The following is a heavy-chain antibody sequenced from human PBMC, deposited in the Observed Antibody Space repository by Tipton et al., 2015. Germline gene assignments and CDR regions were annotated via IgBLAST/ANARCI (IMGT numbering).Heavy chain of an antibody. J-gene: IGHJ6*02. V-gene: IGHV1-69*06. CDR1: GGTFSTYG. D-gene: IGHD2-2*01. CDR2: IIPIFGTA. Sequence: QVQLVQSGAEVKKPGSSVKVSCKASGGTFSTYGINWVRQAPGQGLEWMGGIIPIFGTANYAQKFQGRVTITADKSTSTAYMELSSLRSEDTAVYYCAWDIVVLPSAINGMDVWGQGTTVTVSS. CDR3: AWDIVVLPSAINGMDV.